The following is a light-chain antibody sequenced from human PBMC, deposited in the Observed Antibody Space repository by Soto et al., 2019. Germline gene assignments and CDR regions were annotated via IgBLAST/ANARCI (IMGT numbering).Light chain of an antibody. CDR3: HKYISGPPYP. Sequence: DIQMTQSPSSLSASVGDRVTITCRSRQGISNYLAWYQQKPGRAPKLLIYGATTLQSGVPSRFSGRGSGTDFTLTISSLQPEVVATYYCHKYISGPPYPVGQGTKLEI. CDR1: QGISNY. CDR2: GAT. J-gene: IGKJ2*01. V-gene: IGKV1-27*01.